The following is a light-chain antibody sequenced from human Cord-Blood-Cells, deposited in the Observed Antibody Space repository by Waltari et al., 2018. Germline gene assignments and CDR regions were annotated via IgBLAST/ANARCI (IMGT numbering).Light chain of an antibody. CDR1: QSVSSY. CDR2: DAS. J-gene: IGKJ4*01. V-gene: IGKV3-11*01. CDR3: QQRSNWLT. Sequence: EIVLTQSPATLSLSPGERATLSCRASQSVSSYLAWYQKKPGKAPRLLIYDASNRATGIPARFSGSGAGTVFTLTISSLEPEDFAVYYCQQRSNWLTFGGGTKVEIK.